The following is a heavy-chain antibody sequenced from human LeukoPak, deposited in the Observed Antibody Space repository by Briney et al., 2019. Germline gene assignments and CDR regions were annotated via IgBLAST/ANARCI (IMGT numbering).Heavy chain of an antibody. CDR1: GGSISSGGYS. CDR3: ARGRYCSGGSCYSGWYFDL. J-gene: IGHJ2*01. Sequence: SQTLSLTCAVSGGSISSGGYSWSWIRQPPGKGLEWIGYIYHSGSTYYNPSLKSRVTISVDRSKNQFFLKLSSVTAADTAVYYCARGRYCSGGSCYSGWYFDLWGRGTLVTVSS. CDR2: IYHSGST. V-gene: IGHV4-30-2*01. D-gene: IGHD2-15*01.